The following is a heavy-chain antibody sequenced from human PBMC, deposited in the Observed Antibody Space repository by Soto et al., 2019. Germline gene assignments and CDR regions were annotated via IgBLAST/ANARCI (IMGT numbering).Heavy chain of an antibody. J-gene: IGHJ5*02. CDR3: ARDVSVVPAAIREANWFDP. CDR2: IIPIFGTA. V-gene: IGHV1-69*01. Sequence: QVQLVQSGAEVKKPGSSVTVSCKASGGTFRSYAIRWVRQAPGQGLEWMGGIIPIFGTANYAQKVQGRVTITADESTSTAYMELSSLRSEDTAVYYCARDVSVVPAAIREANWFDPWGQGTLVTVSS. CDR1: GGTFRSYA. D-gene: IGHD2-2*02.